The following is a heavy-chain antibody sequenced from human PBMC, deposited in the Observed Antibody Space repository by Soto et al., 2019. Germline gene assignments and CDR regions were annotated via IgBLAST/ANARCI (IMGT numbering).Heavy chain of an antibody. CDR2: MNPNSGNT. CDR3: ARVTSYYYMDV. D-gene: IGHD2-2*01. J-gene: IGHJ6*03. V-gene: IGHV1-8*01. Sequence: ASVKVSCKASGYTFTSYDINWVRHATGQGLEWMGWMNPNSGNTGYAQKFQGRVTMTRNTSISTAYMELSSLRSEDTAVYYCARVTSYYYMDVWGKGTTVNVSS. CDR1: GYTFTSYD.